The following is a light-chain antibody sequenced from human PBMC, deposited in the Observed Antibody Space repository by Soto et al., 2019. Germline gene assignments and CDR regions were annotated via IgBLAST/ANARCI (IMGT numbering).Light chain of an antibody. J-gene: IGLJ1*01. Sequence: QSALTQPASVSGSPGQSITISCTGTSSDVGSYNLVSWYQQHPGKAPKLMIYEGSKRPSGVSNRFSGYKSGNTASLTISGLQAEDEADYYCCSYAGSSTYVFGTGPKVTVL. CDR1: SSDVGSYNL. CDR2: EGS. V-gene: IGLV2-23*01. CDR3: CSYAGSSTYV.